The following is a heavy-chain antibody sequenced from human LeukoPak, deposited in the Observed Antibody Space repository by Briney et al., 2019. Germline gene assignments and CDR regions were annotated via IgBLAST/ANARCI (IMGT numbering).Heavy chain of an antibody. CDR1: DHTFTSYG. CDR2: ISTYNGNT. CDR3: ARDRRYDFWSGYYNYKYYYYGMDV. D-gene: IGHD3-3*01. V-gene: IGHV1-18*01. J-gene: IGHJ6*02. Sequence: ASVKVSYTASDHTFTSYGISWVRQAPGQGREGMGWISTYNGNTNYAHKFQGRVTLTTDTSTSTASMELRSLRSDDTAVYYCARDRRYDFWSGYYNYKYYYYGMDVWGQGTTVTVSS.